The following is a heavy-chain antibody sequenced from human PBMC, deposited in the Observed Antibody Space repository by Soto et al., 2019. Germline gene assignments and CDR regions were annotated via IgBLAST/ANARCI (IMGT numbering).Heavy chain of an antibody. Sequence: GASVKVSCKASGYTFTSYGISWVRQAPGQGLEWMGWISAYNGNTNYAQKLQGRVTMTTDTSTSTAYMELRSLRSDDTAVYYCARERNNDFWSGNLDAFDIWGQGIMVTV. CDR2: ISAYNGNT. J-gene: IGHJ3*02. D-gene: IGHD3-3*01. V-gene: IGHV1-18*01. CDR1: GYTFTSYG. CDR3: ARERNNDFWSGNLDAFDI.